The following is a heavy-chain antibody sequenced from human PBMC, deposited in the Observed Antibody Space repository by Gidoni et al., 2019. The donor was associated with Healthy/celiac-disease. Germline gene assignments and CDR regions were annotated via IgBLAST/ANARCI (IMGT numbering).Heavy chain of an antibody. CDR2: IGNTNGYR. CDR1: GVQFSFYS. D-gene: IGHD2-2*01. V-gene: IGHV3-21*01. Sequence: EVQLVGSGGGVVKPGGSLRLSCAASGVQFSFYSMNWVRQAPGKGLEWVSSIGNTNGYRYYADSVNGRFTISRDNARNSLYLQMNSLRAEDTAVYFCARSEVVPAAPDYWGQGTLVTVSS. CDR3: ARSEVVPAAPDY. J-gene: IGHJ4*02.